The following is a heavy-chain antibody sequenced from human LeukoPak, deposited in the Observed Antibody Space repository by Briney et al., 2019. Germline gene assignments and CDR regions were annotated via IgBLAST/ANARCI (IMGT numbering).Heavy chain of an antibody. J-gene: IGHJ3*02. CDR2: IYTSGST. CDR1: GGSISSGSYY. CDR3: ARDDITIFDGAFDI. V-gene: IGHV4-61*02. D-gene: IGHD3-3*01. Sequence: PSQTLSLTCTVSGGSISSGSYYWSWIRQPAGKGLEWIGRIYTSGSTNYNPSLKSRVTISVDTSKNQFSLKLSSVTAADTAVYYCARDDITIFDGAFDIWGQGTMVTVSS.